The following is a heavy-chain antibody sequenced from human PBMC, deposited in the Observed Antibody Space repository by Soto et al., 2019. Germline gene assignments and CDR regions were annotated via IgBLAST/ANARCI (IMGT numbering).Heavy chain of an antibody. CDR3: ARVLFWYYYYYMDV. V-gene: IGHV4-34*01. J-gene: IGHJ6*03. D-gene: IGHD3-3*01. CDR2: INHSGST. Sequence: TSETLSLTCAVYGGSFSGYYWGWIRQPPGKGLEWIGEINHSGSTNYNPSLKSRVTISVDTSKNQFSLKLSSVTAADTAVYYCARVLFWYYYYYMDVWGKGTTVTAP. CDR1: GGSFSGYY.